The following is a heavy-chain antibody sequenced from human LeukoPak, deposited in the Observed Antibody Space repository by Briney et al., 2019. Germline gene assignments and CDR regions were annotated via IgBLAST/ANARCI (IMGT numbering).Heavy chain of an antibody. D-gene: IGHD3-16*01. CDR3: ARDRGQSDWYFDL. CDR2: TSYDGSNK. V-gene: IGHV3-30-3*01. Sequence: GGSLTLSCGVSGFTFSSYAMYWVRQAQGKGLGWVALTSYDGSNKYYADSVKGRFTISRDNSKNTLYLPMNSLRAEDTAVYYCARDRGQSDWYFDLWGRGTLVTVSS. CDR1: GFTFSSYA. J-gene: IGHJ2*01.